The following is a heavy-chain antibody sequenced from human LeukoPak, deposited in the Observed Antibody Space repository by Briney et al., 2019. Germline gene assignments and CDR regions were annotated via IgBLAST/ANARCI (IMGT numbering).Heavy chain of an antibody. V-gene: IGHV1-2*02. D-gene: IGHD7-27*01. Sequence: ASVKVSCKASGYTFTDYYMHWVRQAPGQGLEWMGWINPNSGGTNYAQKFQGRVTMTRDTSISTAYMEMSRLTSDDTAVYYCARDGDAGAFDIWGQGTMVTVSS. CDR3: ARDGDAGAFDI. CDR2: INPNSGGT. CDR1: GYTFTDYY. J-gene: IGHJ3*02.